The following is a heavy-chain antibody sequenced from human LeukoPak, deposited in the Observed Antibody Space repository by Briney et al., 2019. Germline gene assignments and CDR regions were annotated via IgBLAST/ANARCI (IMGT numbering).Heavy chain of an antibody. D-gene: IGHD4-17*01. Sequence: PSETLSLTCAVSGGSISSGGYSWSWIRQPPGKGLEWIGYIYHSGSTYYNPSLKSRVTISVDRSKNQFSLKLSSVTAADTAVYYCAREGGDNYFDYWGQGTLVTVSS. CDR2: IYHSGST. J-gene: IGHJ4*02. V-gene: IGHV4-30-2*01. CDR1: GGSISSGGYS. CDR3: AREGGDNYFDY.